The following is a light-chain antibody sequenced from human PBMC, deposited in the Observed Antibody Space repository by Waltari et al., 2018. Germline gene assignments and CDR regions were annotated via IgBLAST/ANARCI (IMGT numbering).Light chain of an antibody. J-gene: IGKJ4*01. CDR2: KAS. V-gene: IGKV1-5*03. Sequence: DIQLTQSPSTLSASVGDRVTITCRASQSILTWLAWYQQKPGKAPNLVIFKASSLKSGVPSRFSGSGSGTEFTLTITNLQPDDFAIYYCHQYNSYSPGRTFGGGTKVEIK. CDR1: QSILTW. CDR3: HQYNSYSPGRT.